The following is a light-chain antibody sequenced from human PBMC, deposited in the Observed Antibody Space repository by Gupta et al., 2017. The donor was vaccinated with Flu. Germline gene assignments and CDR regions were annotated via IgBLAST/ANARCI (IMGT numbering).Light chain of an antibody. CDR2: AAS. CDR1: QRISSY. J-gene: IGKJ2*01. Sequence: DIQMTQSPSSLSASVGDRVTITCRASQRISSYLNWYQQKPGKAPKLLIYAASSVQSGVPSRFSGSGSVTDFTLTISSLQPEDFATYYCQHRYSTPYTFGQGTKMEIK. CDR3: QHRYSTPYT. V-gene: IGKV1-39*01.